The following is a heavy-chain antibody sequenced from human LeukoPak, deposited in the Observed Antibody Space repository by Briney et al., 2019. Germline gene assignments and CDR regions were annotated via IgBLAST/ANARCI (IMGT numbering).Heavy chain of an antibody. CDR1: GFTFSNYW. CDR3: IRDFRSADL. CDR2: IYVDGRTT. J-gene: IGHJ5*02. V-gene: IGHV3-74*01. Sequence: GGSLRLSCVASGFTFSNYWMHWVRQPPGKGLVWVSRIYVDGRTTNYADSVKGRFTISGDNAKNTVYLEMNSLSVEDTATYYCIRDFRSADLWGQGTLVTVTS.